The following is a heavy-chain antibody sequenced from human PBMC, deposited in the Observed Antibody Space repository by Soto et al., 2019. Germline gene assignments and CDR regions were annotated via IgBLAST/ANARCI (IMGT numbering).Heavy chain of an antibody. D-gene: IGHD5-12*01. Sequence: ASVTVSCKASGYTFTSYAMHWVRQAPGQRLEWMGWINAGNGNTKYSQKFQGRVTITRDTSASTAYMELSSLRSEDTAVYYCARGEDLGRWLHNAYYFDYWGQGTLVTVSS. CDR2: INAGNGNT. CDR1: GYTFTSYA. CDR3: ARGEDLGRWLHNAYYFDY. V-gene: IGHV1-3*01. J-gene: IGHJ4*02.